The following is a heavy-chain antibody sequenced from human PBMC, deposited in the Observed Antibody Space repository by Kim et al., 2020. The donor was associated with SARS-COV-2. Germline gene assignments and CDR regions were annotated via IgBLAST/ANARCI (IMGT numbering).Heavy chain of an antibody. V-gene: IGHV4-31*02. Sequence: KSRFTISVDTSKNQFSLKLSSVTAADTAVYYCARESLTDGPEYYYYGMDVWGQGTTVTVSS. CDR3: ARESLTDGPEYYYYGMDV. J-gene: IGHJ6*02.